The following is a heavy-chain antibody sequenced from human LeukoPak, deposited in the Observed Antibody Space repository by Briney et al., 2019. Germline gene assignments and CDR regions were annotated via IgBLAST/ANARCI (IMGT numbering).Heavy chain of an antibody. D-gene: IGHD3-3*01. CDR1: GYTFTSYD. CDR3: ARGRITIFGVVNPYNWFDP. CDR2: MNPNSGNT. J-gene: IGHJ5*02. Sequence: ASVKVSCKASGYTFTSYDINWVRQATGQGLEWMGWMNPNSGNTGYAQKFQGRVTMTRNTSISTAYMELSSLRSEDTAVYYCARGRITIFGVVNPYNWFDPWGQGTLVTVSS. V-gene: IGHV1-8*01.